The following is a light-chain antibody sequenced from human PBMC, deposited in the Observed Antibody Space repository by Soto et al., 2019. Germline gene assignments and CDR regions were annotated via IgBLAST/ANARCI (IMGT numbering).Light chain of an antibody. CDR2: GAS. Sequence: EIVLTQSPGTLSLSPGERATLSCRASQSVNSNYLAWYQLKPGQAPRLLIYGASNRATDIPYRFSASGSGTDFTLTITILEAEDFAVYYCQQYDSTPPTFGQGTKVEVK. CDR1: QSVNSNY. V-gene: IGKV3-20*01. CDR3: QQYDSTPPT. J-gene: IGKJ1*01.